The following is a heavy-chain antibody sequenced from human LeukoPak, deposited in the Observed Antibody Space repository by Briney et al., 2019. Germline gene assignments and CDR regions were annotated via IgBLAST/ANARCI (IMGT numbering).Heavy chain of an antibody. V-gene: IGHV3-48*04. CDR3: ARLRDAVNVHWGFFDY. CDR2: IGGSSSPT. D-gene: IGHD7-27*01. J-gene: IGHJ4*02. CDR1: GLTFSDYF. Sequence: GGSLRLSCEASGLTFSDYFINWLRQAPGKGLEWVSSIGGSSSPTYYADSVKGRFTVSRDNAKSSLYLQMNSLRAEDTAVYFCARLRDAVNVHWGFFDYWGQGALVTVSS.